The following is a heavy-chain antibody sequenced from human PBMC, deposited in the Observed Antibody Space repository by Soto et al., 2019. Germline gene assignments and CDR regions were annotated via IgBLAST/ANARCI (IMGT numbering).Heavy chain of an antibody. CDR2: IYPGDSDI. CDR1: GYIFTSYW. D-gene: IGHD4-4*01. J-gene: IGHJ4*02. Sequence: GESLKISCNGSGYIFTSYWIGWVRQMPGKGLEWMGIIYPGDSDIRYSPSFQGQVTISADKSISTAYLQWSSLKASDTAMYYCARHAYGYNNYYFDYWGQGTLVTVSS. V-gene: IGHV5-51*01. CDR3: ARHAYGYNNYYFDY.